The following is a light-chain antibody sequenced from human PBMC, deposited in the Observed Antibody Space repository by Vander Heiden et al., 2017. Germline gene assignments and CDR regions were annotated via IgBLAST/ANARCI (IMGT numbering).Light chain of an antibody. CDR1: SSDVGGYNY. J-gene: IGLJ2*01. Sequence: QSALTQPAPVSGSPGQSTTISCPGTSSDVGGYNYVSWYQQHPGKAPKLMIYEVSNRPSGVSNRFSGSKSGNTASLTISGLQAEDEADYYCSSYTSSSTVVFGGGTKLTGL. CDR3: SSYTSSSTVV. CDR2: EVS. V-gene: IGLV2-14*01.